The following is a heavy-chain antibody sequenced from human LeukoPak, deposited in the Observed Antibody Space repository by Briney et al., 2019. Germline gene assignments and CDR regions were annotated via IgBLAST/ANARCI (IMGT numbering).Heavy chain of an antibody. D-gene: IGHD7-27*01. V-gene: IGHV3-11*06. CDR1: GFIFSDYY. Sequence: PGGSLRLSCSASGFIFSDYYMSWIRQAPGKGLEWVSSITSSSSYVYYADSVKGRFTISRDNAKNSLYLQMNSLRAEDTAVYYCARDPGDGDYWGQGALVTVSS. J-gene: IGHJ4*02. CDR2: ITSSSSYV. CDR3: ARDPGDGDY.